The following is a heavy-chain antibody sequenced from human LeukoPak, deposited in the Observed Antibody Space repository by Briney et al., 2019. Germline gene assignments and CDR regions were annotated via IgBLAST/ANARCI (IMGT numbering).Heavy chain of an antibody. CDR1: GFTFTSSA. D-gene: IGHD5-12*01. Sequence: GTSVKVSCKASGFTFTSSAMQWVRQARGQRLEWIGWIVVGSGNTNYAQKFQERVTITRDMSTSTAYMELSRLRSDDTAVYYCARVPAAIEGYSGYDREYYFDYWGQGALVTVSS. V-gene: IGHV1-58*02. CDR3: ARVPAAIEGYSGYDREYYFDY. J-gene: IGHJ4*02. CDR2: IVVGSGNT.